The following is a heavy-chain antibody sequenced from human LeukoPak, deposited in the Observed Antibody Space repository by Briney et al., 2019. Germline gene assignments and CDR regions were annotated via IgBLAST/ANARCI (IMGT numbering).Heavy chain of an antibody. Sequence: SVKVSCKASGGTFSSYAISWVRQAPGRGLEWMGRIIPIFGIANYAQKFQGRVTITADKSTSTAYMELSSLRSEDTAVYYCARGGKLLLWFGELWADAFDIWGQGTMVTVSS. CDR3: ARGGKLLLWFGELWADAFDI. D-gene: IGHD3-10*01. CDR1: GGTFSSYA. J-gene: IGHJ3*02. CDR2: IIPIFGIA. V-gene: IGHV1-69*04.